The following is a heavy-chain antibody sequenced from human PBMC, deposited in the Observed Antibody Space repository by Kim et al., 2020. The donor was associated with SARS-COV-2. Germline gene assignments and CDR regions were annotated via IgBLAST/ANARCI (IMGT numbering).Heavy chain of an antibody. D-gene: IGHD3-9*01. CDR2: IKPDGSEK. Sequence: GGSLRLSCAASGFTFSNYWMHWVRQAPGKGLEWVASIKPDGSEKRYVDSVRGRLTVSRDNAKKSLFLQMSSLRADDTAIYYCASDTDWHFDNWGQGTLVSVSS. V-gene: IGHV3-7*05. CDR3: ASDTDWHFDN. J-gene: IGHJ4*02. CDR1: GFTFSNYW.